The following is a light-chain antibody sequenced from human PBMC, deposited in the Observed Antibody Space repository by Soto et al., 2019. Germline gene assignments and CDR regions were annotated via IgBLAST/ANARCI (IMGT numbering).Light chain of an antibody. Sequence: DIPMTQSRYSLSASVGDRLTLTCRASQSIGKFSNWYQQKPGTAPNLLISAASSLQSGVPSRFSGTGSGTEFTLTISSLQPEDFATYFCQQSYATPRTFGQGTKVDI. CDR3: QQSYATPRT. CDR2: AAS. CDR1: QSIGKF. V-gene: IGKV1-39*01. J-gene: IGKJ1*01.